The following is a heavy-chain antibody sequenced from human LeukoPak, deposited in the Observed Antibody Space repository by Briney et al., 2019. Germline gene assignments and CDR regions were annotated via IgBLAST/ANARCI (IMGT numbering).Heavy chain of an antibody. CDR1: GFTFSSYG. D-gene: IGHD3-10*01. J-gene: IGHJ3*02. CDR3: AKDTRSTMVRGDAFDI. Sequence: GGSLRLSCAASGFTFSSYGMHWVRQAPGKGLEWVAFIRYDGSNKHYADSVKGRFTISRDNSKNTLYVQMNSLRAEDTAVYYCAKDTRSTMVRGDAFDIWGQGTMVTVSS. V-gene: IGHV3-30*02. CDR2: IRYDGSNK.